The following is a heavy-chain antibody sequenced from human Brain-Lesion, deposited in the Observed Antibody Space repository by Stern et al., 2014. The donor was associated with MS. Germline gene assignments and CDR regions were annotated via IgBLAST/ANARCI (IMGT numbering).Heavy chain of an antibody. V-gene: IGHV3-74*02. CDR3: ARGERWFDS. Sequence: EDQLGESGGGLVQPGGSLRLSCAASGFTFSNYWMHWVRQAPGKGLVWVSRVNNDGRRTSYADSVKGRFTMSRDNAKNTLYLQMNSLRVEDTAIYYCARGERWFDSWGQGTLVTVSS. D-gene: IGHD3-10*01. CDR1: GFTFSNYW. J-gene: IGHJ5*01. CDR2: VNNDGRRT.